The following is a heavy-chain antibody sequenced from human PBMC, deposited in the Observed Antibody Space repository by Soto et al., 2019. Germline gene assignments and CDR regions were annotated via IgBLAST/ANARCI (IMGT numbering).Heavy chain of an antibody. CDR3: ALRSMSVVPEY. J-gene: IGHJ4*02. D-gene: IGHD3-22*01. Sequence: QVQLQESGPGLVKPSETMSLTCAVSGDSISSYYCMWIRQPPGKALESIGYLYYGRSANYNPSLKSRVTMSVDTSTNQCSLTLSSMTAADTAVYYCALRSMSVVPEYWGQGTLVTVSS. V-gene: IGHV4-59*01. CDR1: GDSISSYY. CDR2: LYYGRSA.